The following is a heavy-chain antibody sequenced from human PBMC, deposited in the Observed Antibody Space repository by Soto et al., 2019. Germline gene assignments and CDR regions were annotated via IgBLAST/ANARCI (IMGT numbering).Heavy chain of an antibody. Sequence: GESLKISCKGSGYTFTNYWINWVRQVPGKGLEWMGRIDPTDSYTNYSPSFQGRVTISVDKSINTAYLQWSSLKASDTAMYYCAKTYYYDSAGHYAPFDAWGQGTLVTVSS. CDR3: AKTYYYDSAGHYAPFDA. CDR1: GYTFTNYW. D-gene: IGHD3-22*01. J-gene: IGHJ5*02. V-gene: IGHV5-10-1*01. CDR2: IDPTDSYT.